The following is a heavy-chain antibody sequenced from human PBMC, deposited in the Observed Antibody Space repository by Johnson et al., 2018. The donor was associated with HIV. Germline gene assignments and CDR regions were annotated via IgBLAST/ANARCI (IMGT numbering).Heavy chain of an antibody. Sequence: VQLVESGGGVVQPGRSLRLSCAASGFTFSKYGMHWVRQAPGKGLEWVAVMWYDGSNKYYADSVKGRFTISRDNSKNTLYLQMNSLRAEDTAVYYCARDPYGSGPYVAFDIWGQGTMVTVSS. J-gene: IGHJ3*02. CDR2: MWYDGSNK. CDR1: GFTFSKYG. CDR3: ARDPYGSGPYVAFDI. V-gene: IGHV3-33*08. D-gene: IGHD3-10*01.